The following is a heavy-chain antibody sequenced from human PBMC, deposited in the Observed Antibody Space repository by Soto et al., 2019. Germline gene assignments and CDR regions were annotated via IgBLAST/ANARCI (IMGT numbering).Heavy chain of an antibody. CDR2: INPICGTT. Sequence: ASVKVSCKASGNTFTSYCIHWVRQAPGQGLEWMGGINPICGTTSYAQKFQGRVTMTRDKSTSTAYMELSSLRSEDTAVYYCAISNYLEYHPLSGYYYGMDVWGQGTTVTVSS. CDR1: GNTFTSYC. J-gene: IGHJ6*02. D-gene: IGHD2-2*01. V-gene: IGHV1-46*01. CDR3: AISNYLEYHPLSGYYYGMDV.